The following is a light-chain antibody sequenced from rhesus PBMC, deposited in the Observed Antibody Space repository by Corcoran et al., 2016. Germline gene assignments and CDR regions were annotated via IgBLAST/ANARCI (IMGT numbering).Light chain of an antibody. CDR1: QSLLHSDGRTY. V-gene: IGKV2-73*01. CDR2: RVS. Sequence: DIVMTQTPPSLPVTPGEPSSISCRSSQSLLHSDGRTYLYWYLQKPGQPPRLLIYRVSNLFSGVPERFSGSGSGTDFTMKISRVEAEDVGVYYCMQALQTPLTFGPGTKLDIK. J-gene: IGKJ3*01. CDR3: MQALQTPLT.